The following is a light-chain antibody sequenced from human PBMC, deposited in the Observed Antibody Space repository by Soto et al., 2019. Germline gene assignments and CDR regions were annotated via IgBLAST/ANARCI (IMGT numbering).Light chain of an antibody. CDR3: SSYTSSSTLLYV. CDR2: DVS. J-gene: IGLJ1*01. CDR1: SSDVGGYNN. Sequence: QSALTQPAAVSGSPGQSITISCTGTSSDVGGYNNVSWYQQHPGKAPKLLIYDVSNRPSGVSNRFSGSKSANTASLTISVLQAEDEADYYCSSYTSSSTLLYVFGTGTKVTVL. V-gene: IGLV2-14*01.